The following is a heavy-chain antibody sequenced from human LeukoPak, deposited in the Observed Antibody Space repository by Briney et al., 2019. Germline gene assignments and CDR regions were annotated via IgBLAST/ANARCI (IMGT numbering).Heavy chain of an antibody. J-gene: IGHJ5*02. CDR1: GGTFSGYA. CDR2: IIPIFGTA. V-gene: IGHV1-69*01. Sequence: ASVKVSCKASGGTFSGYAISWVRQAPGQGLEWMGGIIPIFGTANYAQKFQGRVTITADESTSTAYMELSSLRSEDTAVYYCAREVSPQKLRYSGGGWFDPWGQGTLVTVSS. CDR3: AREVSPQKLRYSGGGWFDP. D-gene: IGHD3-9*01.